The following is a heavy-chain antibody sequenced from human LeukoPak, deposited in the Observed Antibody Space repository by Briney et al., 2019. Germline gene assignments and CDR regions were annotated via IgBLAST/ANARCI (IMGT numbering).Heavy chain of an antibody. D-gene: IGHD4/OR15-4a*01. J-gene: IGHJ4*02. CDR1: GFTISSSY. V-gene: IGHV3-66*01. Sequence: PGGSLRLSCAASGFTISSSYMSWVRQVPGKGLEWVSCIYGADTIYYADFVKDRFTIPRDSNRNILYLQMNSLRADDTAVYYCARGARGAYFDYWGQGTLVTVSS. CDR2: IYGADTI. CDR3: ARGARGAYFDY.